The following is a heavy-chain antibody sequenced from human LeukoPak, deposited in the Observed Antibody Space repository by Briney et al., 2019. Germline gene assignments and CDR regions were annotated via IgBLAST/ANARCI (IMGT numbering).Heavy chain of an antibody. CDR3: TTAIRAYVDFDY. CDR1: GFTFSSHA. V-gene: IGHV3-15*01. D-gene: IGHD5-12*01. Sequence: GGSLRLSRAASGFTFSSHAMSWVRQAPGKGLEWVGRIKSKTDGGTIDYAAPVKGRFIISRDDSKNTLYLQMNSLKTEDTGVYYCTTAIRAYVDFDYWGQGTLVTVSS. CDR2: IKSKTDGGTI. J-gene: IGHJ4*02.